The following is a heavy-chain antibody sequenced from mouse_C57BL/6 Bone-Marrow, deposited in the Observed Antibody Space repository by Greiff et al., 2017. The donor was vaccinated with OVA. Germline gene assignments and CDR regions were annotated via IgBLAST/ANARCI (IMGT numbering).Heavy chain of an antibody. CDR1: GFTFSSYG. Sequence: EVQGVESGGDLVKPGGSLKLSCAASGFTFSSYGMSWVRQTPDKRLEWVAPISSGGSYTYYPDSVKGRFTISRDNAKNTLYLQMSSLKSEDTAMYYCARQDYSNYWYFDVWGTGTTVTVSS. CDR2: ISSGGSYT. J-gene: IGHJ1*03. CDR3: ARQDYSNYWYFDV. D-gene: IGHD2-5*01. V-gene: IGHV5-6*01.